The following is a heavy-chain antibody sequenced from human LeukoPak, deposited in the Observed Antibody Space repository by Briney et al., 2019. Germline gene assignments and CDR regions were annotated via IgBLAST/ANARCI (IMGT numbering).Heavy chain of an antibody. CDR3: ARDLGEIEMAAIFFDY. D-gene: IGHD5-24*01. J-gene: IGHJ4*02. CDR1: GYTFTSFG. Sequence: ASVKVSCKASGYTFTSFGISWVRQTPGQGLEWMGWISAYNGKIKYAQNAQGRVTLTQDTSTSTAYMELRSLRSDDTAVYYCARDLGEIEMAAIFFDYWGQGTLVTVSS. V-gene: IGHV1-18*01. CDR2: ISAYNGKI.